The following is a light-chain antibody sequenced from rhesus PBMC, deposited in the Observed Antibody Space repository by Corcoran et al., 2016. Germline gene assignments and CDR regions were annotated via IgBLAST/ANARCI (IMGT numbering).Light chain of an antibody. CDR2: AAS. V-gene: IGKV1-28*02. Sequence: DIQLTQSPSSLSASVGDRVTITCRASQGISSYLNWFQQKPGKAPKLLIYAASSLESGVPSRFSGSGSGSDFTRTISSLQPEDFAVYYCLQHKSYPLTFGGGTKVELK. CDR3: LQHKSYPLT. CDR1: QGISSY. J-gene: IGKJ4*01.